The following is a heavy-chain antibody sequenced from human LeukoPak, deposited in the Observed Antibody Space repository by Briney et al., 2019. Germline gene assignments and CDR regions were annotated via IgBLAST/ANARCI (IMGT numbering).Heavy chain of an antibody. J-gene: IGHJ4*02. Sequence: GASVKVSCKASGYTFTNYAVHWVRQAPGQRLEWMGWINAGSGKTNYSQRFQGRVALTRDTSASTVYMELRSLRSEDTAVYYCARGYYDLLTGHVVTYYFDYWGQGTLVTVSS. D-gene: IGHD3-9*01. CDR2: INAGSGKT. CDR1: GYTFTNYA. V-gene: IGHV1-3*01. CDR3: ARGYYDLLTGHVVTYYFDY.